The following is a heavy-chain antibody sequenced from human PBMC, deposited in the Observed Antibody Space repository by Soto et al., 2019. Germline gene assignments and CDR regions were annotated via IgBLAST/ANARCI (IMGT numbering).Heavy chain of an antibody. V-gene: IGHV4-31*03. D-gene: IGHD4-17*01. Sequence: QVQLQESGPGLVNPSQTLSLTCTVSGGSISSGGYYWSWIRQHPGKGLEWIGYIYYSGSTYYNPSLKSRVTISVDTSKNQFALKLSSVTAADTAVYYCARGGGDYGDYNWFDPWGQGTLVTVSS. J-gene: IGHJ5*02. CDR1: GGSISSGGYY. CDR2: IYYSGST. CDR3: ARGGGDYGDYNWFDP.